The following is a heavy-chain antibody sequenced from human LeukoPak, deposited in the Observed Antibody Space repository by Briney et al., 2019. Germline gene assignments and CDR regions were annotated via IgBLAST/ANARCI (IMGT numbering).Heavy chain of an antibody. CDR1: GFTFSSDA. Sequence: GRCLRLACAASGFTFSSDAVDWVRQAPGEGREWVAVIAKDGSKKEYADSGRGRFTIPRDHSKNTLYLQMTSLRAEDTAVYYCARGARKGDDYGGFFDYWGQGTLVTVSS. D-gene: IGHD4-23*01. CDR2: IAKDGSKK. V-gene: IGHV3-30*04. CDR3: ARGARKGDDYGGFFDY. J-gene: IGHJ4*02.